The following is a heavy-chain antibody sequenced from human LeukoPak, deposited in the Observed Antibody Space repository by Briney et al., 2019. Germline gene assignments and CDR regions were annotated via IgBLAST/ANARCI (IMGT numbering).Heavy chain of an antibody. J-gene: IGHJ4*02. CDR3: ARGNLYYYDSSGYYFKFDY. CDR2: INHSGST. CDR1: GGSFSGYY. D-gene: IGHD3-22*01. V-gene: IGHV4-34*01. Sequence: SETLSLTCAVYGGSFSGYYWSWIRQPPGKGLEWIGEINHSGSTNYNPSLKSRVTISVDTSKNQFSLKLSSVTAADTAVYYCARGNLYYYDSSGYYFKFDYWGQGTLVTVSS.